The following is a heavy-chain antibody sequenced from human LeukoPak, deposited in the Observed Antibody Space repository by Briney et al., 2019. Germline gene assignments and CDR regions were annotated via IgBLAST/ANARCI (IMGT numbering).Heavy chain of an antibody. V-gene: IGHV4-39*02. J-gene: IGHJ4*02. Sequence: SETLSLTCTVSGVSISSSNSYWGWIRQPPGKGLEWIGSIYYSGNTYYNASLKSQVSISIDTSKNQFSLRLTSVTAADTAVYYCAREVVDYYDSSGYGRIDYWGQGTLVTVSS. CDR1: GVSISSSNSY. D-gene: IGHD3-22*01. CDR2: IYYSGNT. CDR3: AREVVDYYDSSGYGRIDY.